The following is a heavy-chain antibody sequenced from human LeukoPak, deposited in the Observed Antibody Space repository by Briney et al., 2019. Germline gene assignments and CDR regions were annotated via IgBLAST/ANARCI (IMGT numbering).Heavy chain of an antibody. CDR2: IRYDGSNK. CDR3: ARDLVVEAATLDDY. Sequence: GGSLRLSCAASGFTFSSYGMHWVRQAPGKGLEWVAFIRYDGSNKYYADSVKGRFTISRDNSRNTVYLQMNSLRPEDTAVYYCARDLVVEAATLDDYWGQGTLVTVSS. CDR1: GFTFSSYG. J-gene: IGHJ4*02. V-gene: IGHV3-30*02. D-gene: IGHD2-15*01.